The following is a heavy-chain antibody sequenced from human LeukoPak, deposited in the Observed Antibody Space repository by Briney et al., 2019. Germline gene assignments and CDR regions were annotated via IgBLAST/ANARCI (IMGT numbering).Heavy chain of an antibody. D-gene: IGHD3-10*01. CDR2: IIPILGIA. J-gene: IGHJ4*02. Sequence: SVKVSCKASGGTFSSYAISWVRQAPGQGLEGRGRIIPILGIANYAQKFQGRVTLTADKSTSTAYMELSSMRSEDTAVYYCARDLSGDYYGSGSYWWGQGTLVTVSS. V-gene: IGHV1-69*04. CDR1: GGTFSSYA. CDR3: ARDLSGDYYGSGSYW.